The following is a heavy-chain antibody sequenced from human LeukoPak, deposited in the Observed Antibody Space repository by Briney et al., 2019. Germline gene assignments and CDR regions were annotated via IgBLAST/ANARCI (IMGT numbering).Heavy chain of an antibody. CDR3: ARDHCSSTSCYLYYGMDV. J-gene: IGHJ6*02. Sequence: GGSLRLSCAASGFTFSSYGMYWVRQAPGKGLEWVAVIWYDGTNKYYADSVKGRFIISRDNSKNTLYLQMNSRRAEDTAVYYWARDHCSSTSCYLYYGMDVWGQGTTVTVSS. V-gene: IGHV3-33*01. CDR1: GFTFSSYG. D-gene: IGHD2-2*01. CDR2: IWYDGTNK.